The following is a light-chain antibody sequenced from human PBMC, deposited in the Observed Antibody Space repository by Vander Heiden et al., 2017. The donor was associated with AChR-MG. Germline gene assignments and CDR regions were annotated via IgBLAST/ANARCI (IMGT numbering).Light chain of an antibody. V-gene: IGKV1-39*01. CDR2: AAS. CDR3: QQSYSSPFT. Sequence: DIQMTQSPPSLPASVGDRVTITCRASQSIGSYLNWYQCKPGKAPKVLIYAASSLQSGVPPRFSGSGSGTDFTLTISSVQPEDFATYYCQQSYSSPFTFGPRTKVDI. CDR1: QSIGSY. J-gene: IGKJ3*01.